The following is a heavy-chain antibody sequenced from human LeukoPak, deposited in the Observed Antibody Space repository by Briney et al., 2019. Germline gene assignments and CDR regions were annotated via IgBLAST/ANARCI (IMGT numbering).Heavy chain of an antibody. CDR2: IYYSGST. V-gene: IGHV4-39*01. J-gene: IGHJ5*02. CDR1: GGSISSSSYY. Sequence: SETLSLTCTASGGSISSSSYYWGWIRQPPGKGLEWIGSIYYSGSTYYNPSLKSRVTISVDTSKNQFSLKLSSVTAADTAVYYCARHSRSNWFDPWGQGTLVTVSS. CDR3: ARHSRSNWFDP.